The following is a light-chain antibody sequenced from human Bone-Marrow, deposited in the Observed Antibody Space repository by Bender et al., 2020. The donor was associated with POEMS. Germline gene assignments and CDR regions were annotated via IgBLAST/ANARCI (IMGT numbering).Light chain of an antibody. CDR1: SSNIGAHA. V-gene: IGLV1-44*01. CDR3: AVWDDSLDGWV. Sequence: QSVLTQPPSASGTPGQRVTISCSGGSSNIGAHAVNWYQHLPGTAPKLLIYSSHPRPSEIPDRFSGSRSGPSASLAISGLQSEDEADYYCAVWDDSLDGWVFGGGTKLTVL. CDR2: SSH. J-gene: IGLJ3*02.